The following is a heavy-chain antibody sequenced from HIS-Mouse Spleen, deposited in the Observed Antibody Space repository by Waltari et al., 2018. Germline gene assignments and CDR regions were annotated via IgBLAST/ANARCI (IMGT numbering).Heavy chain of an antibody. J-gene: IGHJ3*02. Sequence: QLQLQESGPGLVKPSETLSLTCTVCGSSISSSSYYWGWIRQPPGKGLEWIGSIYYSGSTYYNPSLKSRVTISVDTSKNQFSLKLSSVTAADTAVYYCARVPGDYSGAFDIWGQGTMVTVSS. V-gene: IGHV4-39*07. CDR2: IYYSGST. D-gene: IGHD4-17*01. CDR1: GSSISSSSYY. CDR3: ARVPGDYSGAFDI.